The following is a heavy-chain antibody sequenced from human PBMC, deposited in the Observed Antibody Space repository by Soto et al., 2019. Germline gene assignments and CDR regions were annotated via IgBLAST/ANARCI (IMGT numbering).Heavy chain of an antibody. Sequence: ASGKVSCKASGYAFTGYYMHWVLQAPGQGLEWMGWINPNSGGTNYAQKFQGWVTMTRDTSISTAYMELSRLRSGDTAVYYCARGFYGDYFIWDYWGQGTLVTVSS. D-gene: IGHD4-17*01. J-gene: IGHJ4*02. V-gene: IGHV1-2*04. CDR1: GYAFTGYY. CDR2: INPNSGGT. CDR3: ARGFYGDYFIWDY.